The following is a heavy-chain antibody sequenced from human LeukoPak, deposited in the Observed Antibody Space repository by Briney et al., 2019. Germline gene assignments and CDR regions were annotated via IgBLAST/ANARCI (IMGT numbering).Heavy chain of an antibody. V-gene: IGHV3-48*03. J-gene: IGHJ6*02. CDR2: IISSGSTI. Sequence: GGALRLSFAASGFTFSSYEMNWVRQAPGKGLGWVSYIISSGSTIYYADSVKGRFTISRDNAKNSLYLQMNSLRAEDTAVYYCARDGERRVAGTLIDYYYGMDVWGQGTTVTVSS. CDR1: GFTFSSYE. CDR3: ARDGERRVAGTLIDYYYGMDV. D-gene: IGHD6-19*01.